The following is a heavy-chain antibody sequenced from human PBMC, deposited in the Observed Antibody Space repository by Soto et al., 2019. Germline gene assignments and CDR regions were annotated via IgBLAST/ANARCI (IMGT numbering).Heavy chain of an antibody. CDR3: ARVWGGAFDI. J-gene: IGHJ3*02. D-gene: IGHD3-10*01. V-gene: IGHV4-59*01. CDR1: GGTISRYY. CDR2: IYYTGTA. Sequence: PSETLSLTCTVSGGTISRYYWSWIRQPPGKGLEWIGYIYYTGTANHNPSLKSRVTISVDTSKNQFSLKLSSVTAADTAVYYCARVWGGAFDIWGQGTMVTVSS.